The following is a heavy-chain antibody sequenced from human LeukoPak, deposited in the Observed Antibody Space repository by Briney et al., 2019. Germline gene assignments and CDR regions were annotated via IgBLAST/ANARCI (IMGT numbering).Heavy chain of an antibody. V-gene: IGHV2-5*01. CDR1: GFSLSTSGVG. Sequence: ESAPTLVKPTQTLTLTCTFSGFSLSTSGVGVGWIRQPPGKALEWLALIYWNDDKRYSPSLKSRLTITMDTSKNQVVLTMTNMDPVDTATYYCAHRRRAMMVVDNWFDPWGQGTLVTVSP. CDR2: IYWNDDK. CDR3: AHRRRAMMVVDNWFDP. J-gene: IGHJ5*02. D-gene: IGHD3-22*01.